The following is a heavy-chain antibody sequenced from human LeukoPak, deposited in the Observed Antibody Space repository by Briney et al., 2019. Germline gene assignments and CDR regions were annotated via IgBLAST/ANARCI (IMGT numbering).Heavy chain of an antibody. J-gene: IGHJ4*02. CDR2: IKSKTDGGTT. D-gene: IGHD3-10*01. V-gene: IGHV3-15*01. Sequence: GGSLRLSCAASGFTFSNAWMSWVRQAPGKGLEWVGRIKSKTDGGTTDYAAPVKGRFTISRDDSKNTLYLQMNSLKTEDTAVYYCTTDELWFGELFVDYWGQGTLVTVSS. CDR1: GFTFSNAW. CDR3: TTDELWFGELFVDY.